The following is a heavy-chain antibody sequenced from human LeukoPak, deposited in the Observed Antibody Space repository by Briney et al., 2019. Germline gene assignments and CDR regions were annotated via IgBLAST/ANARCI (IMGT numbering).Heavy chain of an antibody. J-gene: IGHJ4*02. Sequence: PSETLSLTCTVSGGSISSYYWSWIRQPPGKGLEWIGYIYYSGSTNYNPSLKSRVTKSVDTSKNQFSLKLSSVTAADTAVYYCARDSSGYAWDYWGQGTLVTVSS. CDR3: ARDSSGYAWDY. CDR1: GGSISSYY. CDR2: IYYSGST. D-gene: IGHD3-22*01. V-gene: IGHV4-59*01.